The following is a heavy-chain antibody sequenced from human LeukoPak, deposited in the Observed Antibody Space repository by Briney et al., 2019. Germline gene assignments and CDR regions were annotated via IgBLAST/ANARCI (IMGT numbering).Heavy chain of an antibody. CDR1: GFTVSSNY. D-gene: IGHD3-9*01. V-gene: IGHV3-53*01. CDR3: ARNPYDILTGFYKNPGGFDF. CDR2: IHKNAIT. Sequence: GGSLRLSCAASGFTVSSNYMTWVRQAPGKGLEWVSVIHKNAITYYADTVKGRFTISRDNSKNMLYLQMNSLRAEDTAVYYCARNPYDILTGFYKNPGGFDFWGQGTLVTVSS. J-gene: IGHJ4*02.